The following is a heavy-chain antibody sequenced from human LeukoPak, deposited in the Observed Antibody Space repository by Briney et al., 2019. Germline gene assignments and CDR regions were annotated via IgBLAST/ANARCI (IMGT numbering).Heavy chain of an antibody. J-gene: IGHJ4*02. D-gene: IGHD3-9*01. CDR1: GYSFTSSW. V-gene: IGHV5-51*01. CDR3: ARRSQLVTDFDY. Sequence: GESLKISCKGSGYSFTSSWIAWVRQMPGKGLEWMGFIDPGDSDTRYSPSFQGQVTISADKSINTAYLQWSSLKASDTAMYYCARRSQLVTDFDYWGQGTLVTVSS. CDR2: IDPGDSDT.